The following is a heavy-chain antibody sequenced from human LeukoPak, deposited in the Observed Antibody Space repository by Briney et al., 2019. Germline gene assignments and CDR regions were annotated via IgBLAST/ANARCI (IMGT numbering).Heavy chain of an antibody. Sequence: ASVKVSCKVSGYTLTELSMHWVRQAPAKGLEWMGGFDPEDGETIYAQKFQGRVTMTEDTSTDTAYMELSSLRSEDTAVYYCARVGSSSWSWARARRDAFDIWGQGTMVTVSS. CDR2: FDPEDGET. CDR3: ARVGSSSWSWARARRDAFDI. CDR1: GYTLTELS. J-gene: IGHJ3*02. V-gene: IGHV1-24*01. D-gene: IGHD6-13*01.